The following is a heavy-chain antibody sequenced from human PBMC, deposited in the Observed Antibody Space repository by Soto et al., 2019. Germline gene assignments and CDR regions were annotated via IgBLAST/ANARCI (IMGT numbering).Heavy chain of an antibody. J-gene: IGHJ6*03. CDR3: AKDKGYAILYYYMDV. CDR2: ISWNSGSI. D-gene: IGHD2-8*01. V-gene: IGHV3-9*01. Sequence: GGSLRISCAASGFTFYGYSMHWVRQAPGKGLEWVSGISWNSGSIGYADSVKGRFTISRDNAKNSLYLQMNSLRAEDTALYYCAKDKGYAILYYYMDVWGKGTTVTVSS. CDR1: GFTFYGYS.